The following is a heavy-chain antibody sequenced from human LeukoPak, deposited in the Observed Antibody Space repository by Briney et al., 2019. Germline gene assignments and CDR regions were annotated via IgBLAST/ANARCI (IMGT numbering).Heavy chain of an antibody. Sequence: GGSLRLSCAASGFTFSSYSMNWVRQAPGKGLEWVSSISSSSSYIYYADSVKGRFTISRDNAKNSLYLQMNSLRAEDTAVYYCARIRYCSSTSCYTGASGTTIDYWGQGTLVTVSS. D-gene: IGHD2-2*02. CDR3: ARIRYCSSTSCYTGASGTTIDY. CDR1: GFTFSSYS. V-gene: IGHV3-21*01. J-gene: IGHJ4*02. CDR2: ISSSSSYI.